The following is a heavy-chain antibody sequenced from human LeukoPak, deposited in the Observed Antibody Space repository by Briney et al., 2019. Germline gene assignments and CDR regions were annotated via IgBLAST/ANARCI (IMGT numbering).Heavy chain of an antibody. CDR2: INHSGST. CDR1: GGSFSGYY. V-gene: IGHV4-34*01. CDR3: ARGIAAADTYYYYYYVDV. D-gene: IGHD6-13*01. J-gene: IGHJ6*03. Sequence: PSETLSLTCAVYGGSFSGYYWSWIRQPPGKGLEWIGEINHSGSTNYNPSLKSRVTISVDTSKNQFSLKLSSVTAADTAVYYCARGIAAADTYYYYYYVDVWGKGTTVTISS.